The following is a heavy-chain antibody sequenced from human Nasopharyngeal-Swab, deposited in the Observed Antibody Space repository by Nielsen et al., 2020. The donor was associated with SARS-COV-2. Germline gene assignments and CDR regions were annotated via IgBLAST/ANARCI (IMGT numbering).Heavy chain of an antibody. CDR1: GFTFSDSA. CDR2: IRSKGNTYAT. V-gene: IGHV3-73*01. Sequence: GRSLRLSCAASGFTFSDSAIHWVRQASGQGLEWVGRIRSKGNTYATAYAASVKGRFIIFRDDPTNTAYLQMNSLKTEDTAVYYCTRCGGGCYSGRDYWGQGTLVTVSS. CDR3: TRCGGGCYSGRDY. D-gene: IGHD2-15*01. J-gene: IGHJ4*02.